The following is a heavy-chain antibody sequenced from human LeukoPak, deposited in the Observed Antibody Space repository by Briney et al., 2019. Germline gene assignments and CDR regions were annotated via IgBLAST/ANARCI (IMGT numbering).Heavy chain of an antibody. CDR1: GGSFSGYY. CDR2: INHSGRT. V-gene: IGHV4-34*01. D-gene: IGHD5-18*01. Sequence: PSETLSLTCAVYGGSFSGYYWSWIRQPPGKGLEWIGEINHSGRTNYNPSLKSPVTISVDTSKYQFAVKLSSATAADTAVYYCARGGYSYGYPYYYYMDVWGKGSTVTVSS. CDR3: ARGGYSYGYPYYYYMDV. J-gene: IGHJ6*03.